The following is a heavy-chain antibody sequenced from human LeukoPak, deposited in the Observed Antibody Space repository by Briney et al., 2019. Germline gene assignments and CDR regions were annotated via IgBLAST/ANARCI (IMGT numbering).Heavy chain of an antibody. CDR1: GYSISSGYY. D-gene: IGHD6-19*01. CDR3: ARGDSGWYLGLGFDY. J-gene: IGHJ4*02. V-gene: IGHV4-38-2*02. Sequence: SETLSLTCTVSGYSISSGYYWGWIRQPPGKGLEWIGSTYSSGTTYYNPSLKSRVTISVDTSKNQVSLKLRSVTAADTALYYCARGDSGWYLGLGFDYWGQGTLVTVSS. CDR2: TYSSGTT.